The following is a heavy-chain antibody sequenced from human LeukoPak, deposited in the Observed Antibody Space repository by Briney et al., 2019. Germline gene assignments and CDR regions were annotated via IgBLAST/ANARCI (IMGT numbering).Heavy chain of an antibody. CDR1: GGSISSCSYY. D-gene: IGHD6-13*01. J-gene: IGHJ4*02. CDR2: IYTSGST. Sequence: PSETLSLTCTVSGGSISSCSYYWSWIRQPAGKGLEWIGRIYTSGSTNYNPSLKSRVTISVDTSKNQFSLKLSSVTAADTAVYYCARHAGSSWIYFDYWGQGTLVTVSS. V-gene: IGHV4-61*02. CDR3: ARHAGSSWIYFDY.